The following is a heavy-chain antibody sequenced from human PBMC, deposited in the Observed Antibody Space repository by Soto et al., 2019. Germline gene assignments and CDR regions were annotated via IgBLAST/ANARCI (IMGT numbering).Heavy chain of an antibody. CDR2: MYSGGST. Sequence: GGSLRLSCAASGFTVISHYMTWVRQAPGKGLEWVSFMYSGGSTYYADSVKGRFTISRDNSKNTLYLQMNSLRDEDTAVYYCARGGQVRGGMDVWGQGTTVTVSS. D-gene: IGHD2-15*01. V-gene: IGHV3-53*01. J-gene: IGHJ6*02. CDR1: GFTVISHY. CDR3: ARGGQVRGGMDV.